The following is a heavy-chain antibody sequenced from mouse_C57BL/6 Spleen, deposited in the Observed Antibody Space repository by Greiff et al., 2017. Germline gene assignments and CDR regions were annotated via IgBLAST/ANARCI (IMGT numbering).Heavy chain of an antibody. CDR1: GYTFTSYW. V-gene: IGHV1-5*01. D-gene: IGHD1-3*01. J-gene: IGHJ1*03. CDR2: IYPGNSDT. CDR3: TRESLYAWYFDV. Sequence: EVQLQQSGTVLARPGASVKMSCKTSGYTFTSYWMHWVKPRPGQGLEWIGAIYPGNSDTSYNPQFKGPANLTAVTSASNAYMERSSLKNEDSAVYYCTRESLYAWYFDVWGTGTTVTVSS.